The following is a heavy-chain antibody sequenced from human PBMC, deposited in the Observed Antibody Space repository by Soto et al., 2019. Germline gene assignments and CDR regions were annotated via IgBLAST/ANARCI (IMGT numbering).Heavy chain of an antibody. CDR3: ANVGSSRWTTDY. CDR1: GFTFSSYA. CDR2: IGGSGGST. J-gene: IGHJ4*02. D-gene: IGHD6-13*01. Sequence: EVQLLESGGGLVQPGGSLRLSCAASGFTFSSYAMSWVRQAPGKGLEWVSGIGGSGGSTYYADSVKGRFTISRDNSKNSLYLQLHSLRAEDTAVYYCANVGSSRWTTDYWGQGTLVTVSS. V-gene: IGHV3-23*01.